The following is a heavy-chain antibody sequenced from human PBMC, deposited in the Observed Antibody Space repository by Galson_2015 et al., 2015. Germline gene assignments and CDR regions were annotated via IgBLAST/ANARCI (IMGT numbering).Heavy chain of an antibody. Sequence: FLRLSCAASGFTFSTYAIHWVRQAPGKGLEWVAVISYDGSKKSSADSVKGRFSVSRDNSKNTVYLQMSSLRVEDTAVYYCARDGPKGLTSFDYWGQGTLVTVSS. J-gene: IGHJ4*02. D-gene: IGHD1-14*01. V-gene: IGHV3-30-3*01. CDR1: GFTFSTYA. CDR2: ISYDGSKK. CDR3: ARDGPKGLTSFDY.